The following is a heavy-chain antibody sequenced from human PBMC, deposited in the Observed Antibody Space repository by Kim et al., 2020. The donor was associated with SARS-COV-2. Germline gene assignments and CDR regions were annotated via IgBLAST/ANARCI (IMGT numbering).Heavy chain of an antibody. CDR3: ANHVAAYGDYVPPFDY. CDR2: ISYDGSNK. CDR1: GFTFSSYG. Sequence: GGSLRLSCAASGFTFSSYGMHWVRQAPGKGLEWVAVISYDGSNKYYADSVKGRFTISRDNSKNTLYLQMNSLRDEDTAVYYCANHVAAYGDYVPPFDYWGQGTLVTVSS. V-gene: IGHV3-30*18. J-gene: IGHJ4*02. D-gene: IGHD4-17*01.